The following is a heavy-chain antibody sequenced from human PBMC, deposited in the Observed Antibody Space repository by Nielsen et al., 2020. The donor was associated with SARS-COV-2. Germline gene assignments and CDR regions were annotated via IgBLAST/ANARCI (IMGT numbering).Heavy chain of an antibody. D-gene: IGHD5-18*01. Sequence: GGSLRLSCAASGFTFSSYSMNWVRQAPGKGLEWVAVISYDGSNKYYADSVKGRFTISRDNSKNTLYLQMNSLRAEDTAVYYCAKGGYSYGYYFDYWGQGTLVTVSS. J-gene: IGHJ4*02. CDR1: GFTFSSYS. CDR2: ISYDGSNK. V-gene: IGHV3-30*18. CDR3: AKGGYSYGYYFDY.